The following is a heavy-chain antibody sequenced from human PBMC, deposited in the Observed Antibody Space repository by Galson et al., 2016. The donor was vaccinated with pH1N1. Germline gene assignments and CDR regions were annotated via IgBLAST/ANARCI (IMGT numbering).Heavy chain of an antibody. D-gene: IGHD6-6*01. J-gene: IGHJ5*02. CDR3: ARRTISARPGWFDP. CDR2: IYPDDSDT. Sequence: KVSCKGSGYEFGRYWIVWVRQMPGKGLEYMGTIYPDDSDTRYHPAFQGQVIISGDRSINAVYLQWSSLKASDSGIYYCARRTISARPGWFDPWGQGTLVTVSS. CDR1: GYEFGRYW. V-gene: IGHV5-51*01.